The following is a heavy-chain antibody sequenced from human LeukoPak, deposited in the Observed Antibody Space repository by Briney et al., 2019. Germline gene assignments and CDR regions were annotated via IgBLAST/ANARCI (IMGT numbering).Heavy chain of an antibody. V-gene: IGHV3-9*01. D-gene: IGHD6-13*01. CDR2: ISWNSGSI. CDR3: AKDWSAYSSSWYHFDC. J-gene: IGHJ4*02. Sequence: GGSLRLSCAASGFTFSSYAMSWVRQAPGKGLEWVSGISWNSGSIGYAGSVKGRFTISRDNAKNSLYLQMNSLRAEDTALYYCAKDWSAYSSSWYHFDCWGQGTLVTVSS. CDR1: GFTFSSYA.